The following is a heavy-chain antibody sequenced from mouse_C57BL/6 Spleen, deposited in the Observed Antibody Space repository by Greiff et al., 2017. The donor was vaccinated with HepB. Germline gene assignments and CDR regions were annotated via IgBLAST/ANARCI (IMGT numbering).Heavy chain of an antibody. CDR3: ARPHYGSSYGFDY. V-gene: IGHV1-42*01. J-gene: IGHJ2*01. D-gene: IGHD1-1*01. CDR2: INPSTGGT. CDR1: GYSFTGYY. Sequence: EVQLQQSGPELVKPGASVKISCKASGYSFTGYYMNWVKQSPEKSLEWIGEINPSTGGTTYNQKFKAKATLTVDKSSSTAYMQLKSLTSEDSAVYYCARPHYGSSYGFDYWGQGTTLTVSS.